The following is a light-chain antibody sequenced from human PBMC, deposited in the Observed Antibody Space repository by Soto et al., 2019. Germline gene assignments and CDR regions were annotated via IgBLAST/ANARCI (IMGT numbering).Light chain of an antibody. V-gene: IGLV2-8*01. CDR1: SSDVGGHDS. J-gene: IGLJ1*01. Sequence: QSVLTQPPSASGSPGQSVTISCTGTSSDVGGHDSVSWYQQHPGKAPKLMIYDVSNRPSGVPDRFSASKSGNTASLTVSGLQAEDEADYYCSSFGGTHALFGTGTKVTVL. CDR2: DVS. CDR3: SSFGGTHAL.